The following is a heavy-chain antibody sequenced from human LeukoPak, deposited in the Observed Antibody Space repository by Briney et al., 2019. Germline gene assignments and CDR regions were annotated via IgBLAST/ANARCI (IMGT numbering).Heavy chain of an antibody. V-gene: IGHV1-69*13. Sequence: SVKVSCKASGGTFSSYAISWVRQAPGQGLEWMGGIILIFGTANYAQKFQGRVTITADESTSTAYMELSSLRSEDTAVYYCASLGQYCSGGSCYSAYWGQGTLVTVSS. CDR3: ASLGQYCSGGSCYSAY. CDR1: GGTFSSYA. CDR2: IILIFGTA. J-gene: IGHJ4*02. D-gene: IGHD2-15*01.